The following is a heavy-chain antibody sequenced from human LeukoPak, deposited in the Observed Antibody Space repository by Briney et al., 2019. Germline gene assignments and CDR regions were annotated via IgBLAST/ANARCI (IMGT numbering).Heavy chain of an antibody. CDR3: ASSNRITMVRGVYYYFDY. V-gene: IGHV3-66*01. Sequence: PGGSLRLSCAASGFTVSSNYMSWVRQAPGKGLEWVSVIYSGGSTYYADSVKGRFTISRDNSKNTLYLQMNSLRAEDTAVYYCASSNRITMVRGVYYYFDYWGQGTPVTVSS. D-gene: IGHD3-10*01. CDR2: IYSGGST. CDR1: GFTVSSNY. J-gene: IGHJ4*02.